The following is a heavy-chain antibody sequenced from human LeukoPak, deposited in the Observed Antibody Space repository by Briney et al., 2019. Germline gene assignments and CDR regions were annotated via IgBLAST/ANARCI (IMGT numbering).Heavy chain of an antibody. CDR2: ISGSVGST. V-gene: IGHV3-23*01. CDR1: GFTFSSYA. D-gene: IGHD3-3*01. Sequence: PGGSLRLSCAASGFTFSSYAMSWVRQAPGKGLEWGSAISGSVGSTYYADSVKGRFTISRDNSKNTLYMQMNSLRAEDTAVYYCAKDVTIFADYWGQGTLVTVSS. J-gene: IGHJ4*02. CDR3: AKDVTIFADY.